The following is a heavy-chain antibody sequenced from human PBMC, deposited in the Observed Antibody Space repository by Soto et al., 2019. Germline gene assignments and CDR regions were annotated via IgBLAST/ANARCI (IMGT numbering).Heavy chain of an antibody. CDR3: ARRYGSAIDY. Sequence: SETLSLTCAVSGGSMSSGGYFWSWIRQPPGKGLEWIGYIYHSGSTYYNPSLKSRVTISVDRSKNQFSLKLSSVTAADTAVYYCARRYGSAIDYWGQRTLVTVSS. CDR1: GGSMSSGGYF. CDR2: IYHSGST. D-gene: IGHD1-26*01. V-gene: IGHV4-30-2*01. J-gene: IGHJ4*02.